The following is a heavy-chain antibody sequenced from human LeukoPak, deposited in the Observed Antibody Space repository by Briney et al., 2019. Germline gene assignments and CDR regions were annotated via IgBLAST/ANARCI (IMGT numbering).Heavy chain of an antibody. J-gene: IGHJ4*02. V-gene: IGHV3-74*01. CDR1: GFTFSSYW. Sequence: GGSLRLSCAASGFTFSSYWMHWVCQAPGKGLVWVSRINSDGSSTSYADSVKGRFTISRDNAKNSLYLQMNSLRAEDTAVYFCAWTAMAAAFDYWGQGTLVTVSS. CDR2: INSDGSST. D-gene: IGHD5-18*01. CDR3: AWTAMAAAFDY.